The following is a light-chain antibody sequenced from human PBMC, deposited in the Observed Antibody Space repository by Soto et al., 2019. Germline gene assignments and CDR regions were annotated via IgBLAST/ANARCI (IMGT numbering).Light chain of an antibody. V-gene: IGKV4-1*01. CDR3: HQRFGSSRT. Sequence: DIVMTQSPDSLAVSLGERATINCKSSQSVLHTSNNKNLLAWYQQKPGQPPKLLISWASTRGSGVPDRCSGSGSGTDFALTISSLQAEDVAVYYCHQRFGSSRTLGQGTKVEIK. CDR1: QSVLHTSNNKNL. CDR2: WAS. J-gene: IGKJ1*01.